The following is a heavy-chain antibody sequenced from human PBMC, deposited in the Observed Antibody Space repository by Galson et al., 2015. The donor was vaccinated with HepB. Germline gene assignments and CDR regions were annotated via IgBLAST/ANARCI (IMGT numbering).Heavy chain of an antibody. V-gene: IGHV6-1*01. D-gene: IGHD3-16*01. CDR3: ARGRNGGLDG. CDR1: GDSVFTNGVA. J-gene: IGHJ5*02. Sequence: CAISGDSVFTNGVAWNWIRQSPSRGLEWLGRTYYRSTWRHDYAVSVESRITINLDTSVNHFSLQLNSVTPEDTAMYYCARGRNGGLDGWGQGTLVTVPS. CDR2: TYYRSTWRH.